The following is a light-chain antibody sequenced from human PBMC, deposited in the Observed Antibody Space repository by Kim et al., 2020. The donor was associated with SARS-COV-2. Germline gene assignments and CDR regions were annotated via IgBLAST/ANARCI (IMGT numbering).Light chain of an antibody. Sequence: SVSPGERATLSCRASQSIRVNLAWYQLKPGQAPRPLIYDASTRATGIPARFSGSGSGTEFTLSISSLQSEDFAIYYCQQYSDWPLTFGGGTKVEI. CDR3: QQYSDWPLT. CDR1: QSIRVN. J-gene: IGKJ4*01. V-gene: IGKV3-15*01. CDR2: DAS.